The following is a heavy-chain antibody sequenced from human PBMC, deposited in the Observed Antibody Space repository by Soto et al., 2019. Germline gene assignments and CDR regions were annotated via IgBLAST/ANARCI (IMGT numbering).Heavy chain of an antibody. V-gene: IGHV1-69*13. CDR3: ARVDCSSTSCYYYYGMDV. J-gene: IGHJ6*02. D-gene: IGHD2-2*01. Sequence: SVKVSCKASGGTFSSYAISWVRQAPGQGLEWMGGIIPIFGTANYAQKFQGRVTITADESTSTAYMELSSLRSEDTAVYYCARVDCSSTSCYYYYGMDVWGQGTTVTVSS. CDR2: IIPIFGTA. CDR1: GGTFSSYA.